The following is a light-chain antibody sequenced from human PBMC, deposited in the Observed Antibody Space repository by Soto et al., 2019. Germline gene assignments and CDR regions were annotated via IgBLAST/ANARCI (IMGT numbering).Light chain of an antibody. Sequence: EIVLTQSPGTLSWSPGERTTLSCRASQSLSSLYLAWYQQKPGQAPRLLIYDASSRATGIPYRFSGSGSGTDFTLTISRLEPEDFAVYYCQQYGSSPSITFGQGTRLEIK. J-gene: IGKJ5*01. CDR1: QSLSSLY. CDR2: DAS. V-gene: IGKV3-20*01. CDR3: QQYGSSPSIT.